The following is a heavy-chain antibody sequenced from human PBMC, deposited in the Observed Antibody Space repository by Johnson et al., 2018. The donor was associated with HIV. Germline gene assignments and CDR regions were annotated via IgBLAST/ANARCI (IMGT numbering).Heavy chain of an antibody. J-gene: IGHJ3*02. V-gene: IGHV3-30*19. CDR1: GFTFSSYG. D-gene: IGHD2-15*01. CDR3: VRDRGYCSGARCSGGAWHAFDI. CDR2: MWYDGSNK. Sequence: QVQVVESGGGVVQPGRSLRLSCAASGFTFSSYGMHWVRQAPGKGLEWVAGMWYDGSNKHYADSVKGRFTISRDNSKNTLYLQMNSLRAEDTAVYYCVRDRGYCSGARCSGGAWHAFDIWGQGTMVTVSS.